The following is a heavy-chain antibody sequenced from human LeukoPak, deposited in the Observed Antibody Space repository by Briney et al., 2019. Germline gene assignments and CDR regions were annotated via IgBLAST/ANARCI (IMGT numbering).Heavy chain of an antibody. J-gene: IGHJ6*03. CDR3: ARDAENCSSTSCYYYYYYMDV. D-gene: IGHD2-2*01. CDR2: IYTSGST. CDR1: GGSLSSYY. Sequence: SETLSLTCTVSGGSLSSYYWSWIRQPAGKGLEWIGRIYTSGSTNYNPSLKSRVTISVDTSENQFSLKLSSVTAADAAVYYCARDAENCSSTSCYYYYYYMDVWGKGTTVTVSS. V-gene: IGHV4-4*07.